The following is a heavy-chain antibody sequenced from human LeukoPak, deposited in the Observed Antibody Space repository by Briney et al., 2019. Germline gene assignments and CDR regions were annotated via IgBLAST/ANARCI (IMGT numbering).Heavy chain of an antibody. D-gene: IGHD2-15*01. Sequence: PGGSLRLSCAASGFTFSNYWMNWVRQAPGKGLEWVSSISSSSSYIYYADSVKGRFTISRDNAKNSLYLQMNSLRAEDTAVYYCARDFGYCSGGSCRLDYWGQGTLVTVSS. J-gene: IGHJ4*02. CDR1: GFTFSNYW. CDR3: ARDFGYCSGGSCRLDY. CDR2: ISSSSSYI. V-gene: IGHV3-21*01.